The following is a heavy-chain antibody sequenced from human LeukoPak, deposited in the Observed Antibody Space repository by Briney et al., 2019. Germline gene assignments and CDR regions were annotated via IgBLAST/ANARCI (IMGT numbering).Heavy chain of an antibody. J-gene: IGHJ4*02. V-gene: IGHV4-61*01. CDR1: GGSVSSGSYY. CDR3: ARDASLDYGDYSFDY. Sequence: KASETLSLTCTVSGGSVSSGSYYWSWMPQPPGKGREWIGYFYYSGSTNFHPSLECRVTISVDTSKNQCCRELRSVTAGDTAVYYCARDASLDYGDYSFDYWGQGTLVTVSS. D-gene: IGHD4-17*01. CDR2: FYYSGST.